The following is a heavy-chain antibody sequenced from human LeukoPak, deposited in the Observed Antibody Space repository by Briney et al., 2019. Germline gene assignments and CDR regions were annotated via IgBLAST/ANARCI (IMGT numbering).Heavy chain of an antibody. Sequence: GGSLRLSCAASGFGFSSYWMSWVRQAPGKGLEWVAVISYDGSKKYYADSVKGRFTISRDNSKNTLYLQMNSLRAEDTAVYYCARGYSSGRTDWFDPWGQGTLVTASS. J-gene: IGHJ5*02. CDR2: ISYDGSKK. CDR3: ARGYSSGRTDWFDP. V-gene: IGHV3-30-3*01. CDR1: GFGFSSYW. D-gene: IGHD6-19*01.